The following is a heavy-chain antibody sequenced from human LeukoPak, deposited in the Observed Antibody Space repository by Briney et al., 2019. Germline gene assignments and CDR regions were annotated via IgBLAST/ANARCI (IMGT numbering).Heavy chain of an antibody. D-gene: IGHD5-18*01. V-gene: IGHV3-30*04. Sequence: PGGSLRLSCAASGITFSSYAMHWVRQAPGKGLEWVAVISYDGSNKYCADSVKGRFTISRDNSKNTLYLQMNSLSAEDTAVYYCARDRAIQIWLLAGLDSWGQGTLVTVSS. CDR1: GITFSSYA. J-gene: IGHJ4*02. CDR3: ARDRAIQIWLLAGLDS. CDR2: ISYDGSNK.